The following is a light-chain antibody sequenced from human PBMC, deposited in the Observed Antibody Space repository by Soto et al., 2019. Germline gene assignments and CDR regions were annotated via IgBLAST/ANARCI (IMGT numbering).Light chain of an antibody. V-gene: IGLV2-14*03. CDR2: DVS. Sequence: QSALTQPASVSGSPGQSITISCTGTSSDVGGYNHVSWYRHLPGKAPELIIYDVSNRPSGVSNRFSGSKSANTASLTISGLQAEDEADYYCNSYTSSGTYVFGTGTKVTVL. J-gene: IGLJ1*01. CDR1: SSDVGGYNH. CDR3: NSYTSSGTYV.